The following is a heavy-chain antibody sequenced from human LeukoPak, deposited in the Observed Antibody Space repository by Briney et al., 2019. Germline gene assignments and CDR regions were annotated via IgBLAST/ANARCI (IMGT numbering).Heavy chain of an antibody. D-gene: IGHD3-10*01. V-gene: IGHV4-34*01. CDR1: GGSFSGYY. Sequence: PSETLSLTCAVYGGSFSGYYWSWIRQPPGKGLEWIGEINHSGSTNYNPSLKSRVTISVDTSKNQFSLKLSSVPAADTAVYYCARSGIEEYYYGSGSYFGEFDYWGQGTLVTVSS. J-gene: IGHJ4*02. CDR3: ARSGIEEYYYGSGSYFGEFDY. CDR2: INHSGST.